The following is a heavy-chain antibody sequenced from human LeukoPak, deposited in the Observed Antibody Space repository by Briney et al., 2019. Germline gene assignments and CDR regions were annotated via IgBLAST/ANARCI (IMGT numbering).Heavy chain of an antibody. CDR1: GFTFSSYW. CDR2: IDSNGRTI. D-gene: IGHD1-26*01. V-gene: IGHV3-74*01. J-gene: IGHJ4*02. Sequence: GGSLRLSCAASGFTFSSYWMHWVRQAPGKGLVWVSRIDSNGRTINYADSVKGRFTISRDNANSMLYLQMNSLRAEDSAVYYCAKDFVGPDDYWGQGTLVTVSS. CDR3: AKDFVGPDDY.